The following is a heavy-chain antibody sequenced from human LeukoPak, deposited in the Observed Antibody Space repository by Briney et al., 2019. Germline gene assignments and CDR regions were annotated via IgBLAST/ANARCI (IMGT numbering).Heavy chain of an antibody. D-gene: IGHD6-19*01. J-gene: IGHJ3*02. CDR2: IYYSGST. CDR1: GGSISSSSYY. V-gene: IGHV4-39*01. Sequence: PSETLSLTCTVSGGSISSSSYYWGWIRQPPGKGLEWIGSIYYSGSTYYNPSLKSRVTISVDTSKNQFSLKLSSVTAADTAVYYCARHHGLGSGRYDAFDIWGQGTMVTVSS. CDR3: ARHHGLGSGRYDAFDI.